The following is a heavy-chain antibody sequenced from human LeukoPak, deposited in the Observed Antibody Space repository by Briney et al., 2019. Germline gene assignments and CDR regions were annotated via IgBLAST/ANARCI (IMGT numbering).Heavy chain of an antibody. J-gene: IGHJ4*02. CDR1: GYTFTMYY. CDR3: AKGYCSGGTCYSYDY. CDR2: INPSGGST. Sequence: ASVKVSCKASGYTFTMYYMHWVRQAPGQGLEWMEIINPSGGSTSYAQKFQGRVTMTRDTSTSAVYMELNSLRSEDTAVYYCAKGYCSGGTCYSYDYWGQGTLVTVSS. D-gene: IGHD2-15*01. V-gene: IGHV1-46*01.